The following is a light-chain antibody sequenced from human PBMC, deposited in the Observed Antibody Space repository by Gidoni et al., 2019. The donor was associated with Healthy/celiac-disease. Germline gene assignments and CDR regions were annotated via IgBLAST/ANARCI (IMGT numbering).Light chain of an antibody. J-gene: IGLJ1*01. Sequence: QSVLTQPPSVSGAPGQGVTISCTGSSSNIGAGYDVHWYQHLPGTAPKLLIFDNNNRPSGVPDRFSGSKSGTSASLVITGLQAEDEADYYCQSYDSSLRGVFGTGTKVTVL. CDR2: DNN. V-gene: IGLV1-40*01. CDR3: QSYDSSLRGV. CDR1: SSNIGAGYD.